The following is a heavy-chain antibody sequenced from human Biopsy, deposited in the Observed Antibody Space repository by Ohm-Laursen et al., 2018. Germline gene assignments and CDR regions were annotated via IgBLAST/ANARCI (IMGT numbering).Heavy chain of an antibody. D-gene: IGHD1-14*01. CDR3: VRGTPSLF. V-gene: IGHV4-39*01. CDR2: FYYTGST. Sequence: TLSLTCGVSVASISSSSYFWGWIRQPPGKGLEWIGTFYYTGSTHYNPSLKSRVTIFADTSKNQFSLNLTSVTVADSAVYYCVRGTPSLFWGQGILVTVSS. CDR1: VASISSSSYF. J-gene: IGHJ4*02.